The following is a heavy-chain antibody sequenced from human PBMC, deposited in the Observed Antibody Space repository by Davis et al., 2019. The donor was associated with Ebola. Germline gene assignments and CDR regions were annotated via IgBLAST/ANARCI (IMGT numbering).Heavy chain of an antibody. D-gene: IGHD2-2*03. Sequence: GESLKISCAASGFTFSSYSMNWVRQAPGKGLEWVSSISSSSSYIYYADSVKGRFTISRDNAKNSLYLQMNSPRAEDTAVYYCARVGYCSSTSCSPFDYWGQGTLVTVSS. CDR3: ARVGYCSSTSCSPFDY. CDR2: ISSSSSYI. V-gene: IGHV3-21*01. J-gene: IGHJ4*02. CDR1: GFTFSSYS.